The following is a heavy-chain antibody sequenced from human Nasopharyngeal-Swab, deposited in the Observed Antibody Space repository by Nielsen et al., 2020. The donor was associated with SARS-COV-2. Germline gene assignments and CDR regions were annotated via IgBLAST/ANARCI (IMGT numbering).Heavy chain of an antibody. V-gene: IGHV4-34*01. CDR2: INHSGST. Sequence: WIRQRPGKGLEWIGDINHSGSTNYNPSLKSRVTISVDTSKNQFSLKLSSVTAADTAVYYCARGAVYYYDSSGYYYYYYYGMDVWGQGTTVTVSS. CDR3: ARGAVYYYDSSGYYYYYYYGMDV. D-gene: IGHD3-22*01. J-gene: IGHJ6*02.